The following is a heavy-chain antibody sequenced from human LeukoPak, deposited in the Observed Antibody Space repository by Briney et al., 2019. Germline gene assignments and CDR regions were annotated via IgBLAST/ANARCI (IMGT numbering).Heavy chain of an antibody. V-gene: IGHV4-39*01. J-gene: IGHJ4*02. CDR3: AKSNGYGRIDY. D-gene: IGHD5-12*01. CDR2: IYSSGNT. Sequence: PSETLSLTCAVSGASISSSNYYWGWVRQSPGKGLEWIGNIYSSGNTYYNASLKSRVTMYIDTSKNQFSLKLSSVTAADTAMYYCAKSNGYGRIDYWGQGTLVTVSS. CDR1: GASISSSNYY.